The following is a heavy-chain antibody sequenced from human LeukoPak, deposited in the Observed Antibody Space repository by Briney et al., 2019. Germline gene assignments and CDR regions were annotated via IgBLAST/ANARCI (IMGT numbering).Heavy chain of an antibody. D-gene: IGHD3-16*02. J-gene: IGHJ4*02. Sequence: GESLKISCKGSGYSFPNYWIGWVRQMHGKGLEWMGIIVVGDSDTSYSPSFQGQVTISADKSISTAYLQWSSLKASDTAMYYCARVPPDSVSYHLDYWGQGTLVTVSS. V-gene: IGHV5-51*01. CDR2: IVVGDSDT. CDR1: GYSFPNYW. CDR3: ARVPPDSVSYHLDY.